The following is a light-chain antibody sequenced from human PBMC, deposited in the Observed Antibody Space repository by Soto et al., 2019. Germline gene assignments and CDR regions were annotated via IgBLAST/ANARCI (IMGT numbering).Light chain of an antibody. CDR1: QGISSA. V-gene: IGKV1-13*02. J-gene: IGKJ4*01. CDR3: QQFNSYPLT. Sequence: AIPLTQSPSSLSASVGDRVTITCRASQGISSALAWYQQKPGKAPKILIFDATTLESGVPSRFSGSGSGTDFTLTISSLQPEDFATYFCQQFNSYPLTLGGGTKVEIK. CDR2: DAT.